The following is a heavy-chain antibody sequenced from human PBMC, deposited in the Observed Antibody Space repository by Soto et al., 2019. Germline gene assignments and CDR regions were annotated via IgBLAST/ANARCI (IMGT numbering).Heavy chain of an antibody. D-gene: IGHD1-1*01. Sequence: QVQLQESGPGLVKPSETLSLTCTVSGGSISSYYWSWIRQPPGKGLEWIGYIYYSGSTNYNPYLRSRVTISVDTSKNQFSLKLSSVTAADTAVYYCARDKVTTPLYYYYGMDVWGQGTTVTVSS. J-gene: IGHJ6*02. CDR2: IYYSGST. V-gene: IGHV4-59*01. CDR3: ARDKVTTPLYYYYGMDV. CDR1: GGSISSYY.